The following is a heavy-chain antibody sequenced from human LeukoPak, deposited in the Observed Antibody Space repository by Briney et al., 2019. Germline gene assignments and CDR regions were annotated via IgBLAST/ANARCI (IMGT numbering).Heavy chain of an antibody. V-gene: IGHV4-59*13. J-gene: IGHJ3*02. CDR1: GGSISSYS. CDR2: IDYSGSS. D-gene: IGHD3-9*01. Sequence: SETLSLTCSVSGGSISSYSWTWIRQPPGKGLEWIGFIDYSGSSNYNPSLKSRVTISADPSTNHFSLNLTSVTAADTAVYFCARDHPVADWAPDIWGRGTMVTVSS. CDR3: ARDHPVADWAPDI.